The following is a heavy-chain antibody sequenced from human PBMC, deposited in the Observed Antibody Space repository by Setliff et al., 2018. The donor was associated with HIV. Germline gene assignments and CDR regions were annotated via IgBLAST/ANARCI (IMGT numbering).Heavy chain of an antibody. J-gene: IGHJ4*02. Sequence: PSETLSLTCAVSNYSINSGYYWGWIRQPPGKGLEWIGSIYHSGSTYYNPSLKSRVTISADATKNQFSLKLTSVTAADTAVYYCASIWFGESKPLDSWGQGMLVTVSS. V-gene: IGHV4-38-2*01. CDR3: ASIWFGESKPLDS. D-gene: IGHD3-10*01. CDR1: NYSINSGYY. CDR2: IYHSGST.